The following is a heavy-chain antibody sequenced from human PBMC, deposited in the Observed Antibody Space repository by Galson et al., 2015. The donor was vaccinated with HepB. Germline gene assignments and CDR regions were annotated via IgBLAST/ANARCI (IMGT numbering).Heavy chain of an antibody. Sequence: SVKVSCKASGYTFTTNGISWVRQAPGQGLEWMGWISANSGNTKYAQNLQGRVTLTRDTSTGTAYLELRSLRSDDTAAYYCARDRDYRSDYWGQGTLVTVSS. CDR3: ARDRDYRSDY. D-gene: IGHD4/OR15-4a*01. CDR1: GYTFTTNG. J-gene: IGHJ4*02. CDR2: ISANSGNT. V-gene: IGHV1-18*04.